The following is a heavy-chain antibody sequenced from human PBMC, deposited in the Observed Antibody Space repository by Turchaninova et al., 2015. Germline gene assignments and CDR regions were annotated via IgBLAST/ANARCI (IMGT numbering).Heavy chain of an antibody. Sequence: QVTFKEYGPVLVKPTETVTLTCTVSGFSLPNARMGVSWIRQPPGKALEWLSHIFSNDEKSYSTSLKSRLTISKDTSKSQVVLIMTNMDPVDTATYFCAQMREFDSYSYYGMDVWGQGTTVTVSS. CDR2: IFSNDEK. J-gene: IGHJ6*02. CDR1: GFSLPNARMG. V-gene: IGHV2-26*01. D-gene: IGHD3-9*01. CDR3: AQMREFDSYSYYGMDV.